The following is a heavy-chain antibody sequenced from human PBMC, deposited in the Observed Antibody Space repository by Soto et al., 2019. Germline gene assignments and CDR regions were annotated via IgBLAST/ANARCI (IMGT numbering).Heavy chain of an antibody. D-gene: IGHD2-2*01. Sequence: PGGSLRLSCAASGFTFSSYSMNWVRQAPGKGLEWVSYISSSSSTIYYADSVKGRFTISRDNAKNSLYLQMNSLRAEDTAVYYCARYCISTSCYGTGGYWGQGTTVTVSS. CDR2: ISSSSSTI. CDR1: GFTFSSYS. CDR3: ARYCISTSCYGTGGY. V-gene: IGHV3-48*01. J-gene: IGHJ4*01.